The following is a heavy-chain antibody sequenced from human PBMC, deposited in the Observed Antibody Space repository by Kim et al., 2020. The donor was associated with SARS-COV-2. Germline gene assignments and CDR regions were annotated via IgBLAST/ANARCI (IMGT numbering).Heavy chain of an antibody. J-gene: IGHJ3*02. Sequence: SNPALKRRVPKSVETSKHPFSLQLSSVTAADTAVYYCARVTSGSYDAFDIWGQGTMVTVSS. D-gene: IGHD1-26*01. V-gene: IGHV4-59*01. CDR3: ARVTSGSYDAFDI.